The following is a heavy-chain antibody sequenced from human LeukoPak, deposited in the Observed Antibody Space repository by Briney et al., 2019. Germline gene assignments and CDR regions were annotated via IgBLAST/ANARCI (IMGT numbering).Heavy chain of an antibody. CDR3: ARTYDSSGFYFDY. D-gene: IGHD3-22*01. J-gene: IGHJ4*02. CDR1: GFTFSSYG. Sequence: GGSLRLSCAASGFTFSSYGMHWVRQAPGKGLEWVSVIYSGGSTYYADSVKGRFTISRDNSKNTLYLQMNSLRAEDTAVYYCARTYDSSGFYFDYWGQGTLVTVSS. V-gene: IGHV3-66*01. CDR2: IYSGGST.